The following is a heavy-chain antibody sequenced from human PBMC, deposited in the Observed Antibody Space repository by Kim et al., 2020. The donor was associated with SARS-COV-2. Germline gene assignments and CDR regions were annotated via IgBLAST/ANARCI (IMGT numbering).Heavy chain of an antibody. CDR3: ASAYSGYDSQGVWGVVVAATTSRYYYGMDV. Sequence: ASVKVSCKASGYTFTSYDINWVRQATGQGLEWMGWMNPNSGNTGYAQKFQGRVTMTRNTSISTAYMELSSLRSEDTAVYYCASAYSGYDSQGVWGVVVAATTSRYYYGMDVWGQGTTVTVSS. CDR2: MNPNSGNT. V-gene: IGHV1-8*01. J-gene: IGHJ6*02. CDR1: GYTFTSYD. D-gene: IGHD2-15*01.